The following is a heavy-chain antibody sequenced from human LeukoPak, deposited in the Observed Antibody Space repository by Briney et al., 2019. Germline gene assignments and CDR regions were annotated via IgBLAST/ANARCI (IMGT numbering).Heavy chain of an antibody. V-gene: IGHV1-69*04. CDR3: ARVISGSWLWF. D-gene: IGHD6-13*01. Sequence: ASVKFSCKASGGTFSSYAISWVRQAPGQGLEWMGRIIPTLEIANYAQSFQGRVTITADKSTSTAYMELSSLRPEDTAIYYCARVISGSWLWFWGQGTLVTVSS. J-gene: IGHJ4*02. CDR2: IIPTLEIA. CDR1: GGTFSSYA.